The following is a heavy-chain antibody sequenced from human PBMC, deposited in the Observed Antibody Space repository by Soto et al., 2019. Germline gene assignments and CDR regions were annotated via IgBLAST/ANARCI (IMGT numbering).Heavy chain of an antibody. D-gene: IGHD3-9*01. CDR2: ISAYNGNT. J-gene: IGHJ5*02. Sequence: ASVKVSCKASGYTFTSYGISWVRQAPGQGLEWMGWISAYNGNTNYAQKLQGRVTMTTDKSTSTAYMELRSLRSDDTAVYYCAGQADDWSYDILTYGFDPWGQGTLVTVSS. V-gene: IGHV1-18*01. CDR1: GYTFTSYG. CDR3: AGQADDWSYDILTYGFDP.